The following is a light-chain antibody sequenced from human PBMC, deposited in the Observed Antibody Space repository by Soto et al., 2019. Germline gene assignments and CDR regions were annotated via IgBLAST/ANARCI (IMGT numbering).Light chain of an antibody. Sequence: EIVMTQSPATLSVSQGERATLSCRASQSVSSSYLAWYTQKPGQDPWILIYGASTRATGIPARFSRIGSGTEFTLILRSLQSEDSAVYYCQQSNSWLWTFCPWTKLDIK. CDR2: GAS. CDR3: QQSNSWLWT. J-gene: IGKJ1*01. V-gene: IGKV3-15*01. CDR1: QSVSSSY.